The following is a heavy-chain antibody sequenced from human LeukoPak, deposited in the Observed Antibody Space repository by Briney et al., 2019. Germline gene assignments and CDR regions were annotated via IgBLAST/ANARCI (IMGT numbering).Heavy chain of an antibody. CDR1: GYMFTTYY. Sequence: ASVKVSCKTSGYMFTTYYPHWVRQAPGQGLEWMGWINPHSGGTNYAQKFQGRVTMTRDTSISTVYMELSSLRSDDTAVYYCARGLWVVPAAMQGNYVWGSYHPYYFDYWGQGTLVTVSS. CDR3: ARGLWVVPAAMQGNYVWGSYHPYYFDY. CDR2: INPHSGGT. V-gene: IGHV1-2*02. D-gene: IGHD3-16*02. J-gene: IGHJ4*02.